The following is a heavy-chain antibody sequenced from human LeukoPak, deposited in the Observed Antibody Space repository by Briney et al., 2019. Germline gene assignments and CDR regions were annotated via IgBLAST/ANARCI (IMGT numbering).Heavy chain of an antibody. CDR1: GFTFSSYT. CDR2: IDHSGST. CDR3: ARGIRAVAGTHKLQYYMDV. D-gene: IGHD6-19*01. Sequence: GSLRLSCAASGFTFSSYTMNWVRQPPGKGLEWIGEIDHSGSTNYNPSLKSRVTISVDTSKNQFSLKLSSVTAADTAVYYCARGIRAVAGTHKLQYYMDVWGKGTTVTVSS. J-gene: IGHJ6*03. V-gene: IGHV4-34*01.